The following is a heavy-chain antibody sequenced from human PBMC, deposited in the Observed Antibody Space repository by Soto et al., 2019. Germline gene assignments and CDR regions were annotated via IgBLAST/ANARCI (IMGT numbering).Heavy chain of an antibody. J-gene: IGHJ4*01. Sequence: GASVKVSCKASGYSFTSYGISWVRQAPGQGLVWMGWISTNTGNTDYAQKFQGRVTMTIDTSTSTASMELRSLRSDDMAVYYCARLFGPSWGADYWG. CDR2: ISTNTGNT. CDR3: ARLFGPSWGADY. D-gene: IGHD1-26*01. V-gene: IGHV1-18*03. CDR1: GYSFTSYG.